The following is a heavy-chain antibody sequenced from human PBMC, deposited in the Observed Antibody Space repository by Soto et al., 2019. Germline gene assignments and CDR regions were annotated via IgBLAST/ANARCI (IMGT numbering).Heavy chain of an antibody. Sequence: QVQLVQSGAEVKKPGPSWKVSCKASGYIFTNYYINGVRQAPGQGLEWMAIINPLPTSGSTNYAQEFQGRVTVTRDTSTSTVYMELNSLRSDDTAIYYCARDLAAAAYWGQGTLVTVSS. D-gene: IGHD6-13*01. V-gene: IGHV1-46*01. CDR2: INPLPTSGST. CDR1: GYIFTNYY. CDR3: ARDLAAAAY. J-gene: IGHJ4*02.